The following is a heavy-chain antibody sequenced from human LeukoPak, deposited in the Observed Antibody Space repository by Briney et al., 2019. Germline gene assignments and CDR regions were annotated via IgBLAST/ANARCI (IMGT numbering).Heavy chain of an antibody. CDR3: ARGWDYDSGGRPTAYVY. Sequence: SEKVSCKASGGTFSNYAINWVRQAPGPGLEWMGGIIPIFGTANYAQKFQGRVTITADESTSTVYMELNSLKSEDTAVYYCARGWDYDSGGRPTAYVYWGQGTLVTVSS. CDR2: IIPIFGTA. J-gene: IGHJ4*02. V-gene: IGHV1-69*01. CDR1: GGTFSNYA. D-gene: IGHD3-22*01.